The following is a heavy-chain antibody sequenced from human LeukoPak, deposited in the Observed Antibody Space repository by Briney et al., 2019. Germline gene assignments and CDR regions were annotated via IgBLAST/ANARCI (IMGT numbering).Heavy chain of an antibody. CDR3: ARVGQNNWFDP. CDR2: INLNSGGT. J-gene: IGHJ5*02. CDR1: GYTFTGYY. Sequence: ASVKVSCKASGYTFTGYYMHWVRQAPGQGLEWMGWINLNSGGTNYAQKFQGRVTMTRDTSISTAYMELSRLRSDDTAVYYCARVGQNNWFDPWGQGTLVTVSS. D-gene: IGHD3/OR15-3a*01. V-gene: IGHV1-2*02.